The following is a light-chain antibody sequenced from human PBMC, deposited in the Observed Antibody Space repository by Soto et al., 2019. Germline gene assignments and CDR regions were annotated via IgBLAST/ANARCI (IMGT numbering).Light chain of an antibody. V-gene: IGLV2-14*01. CDR3: SSYTSSSTWV. Sequence: QSALTQPASVSGSPGQSITISCTGTSSDVGGYNYVSWYQQHPGKAPKLLIYEVSNRPSGVSNRFSGSKSGNTASLTVFGLQAEDEADAYCSSYTSSSTWVFGGGTKLTVL. CDR1: SSDVGGYNY. CDR2: EVS. J-gene: IGLJ3*02.